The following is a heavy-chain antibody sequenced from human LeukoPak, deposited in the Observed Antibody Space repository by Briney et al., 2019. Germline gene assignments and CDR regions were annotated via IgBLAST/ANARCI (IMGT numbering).Heavy chain of an antibody. Sequence: GGSLRLSCAASGFTFSTFSMNWVRQTPGKGLEWVSAISGSGSDIYYADSVKGRFTISRDNPKRSLYLQMNSLRDEDTAVYYCARAFGLTDYWGQGTLVTVSS. CDR1: GFTFSTFS. CDR3: ARAFGLTDY. J-gene: IGHJ4*02. D-gene: IGHD3/OR15-3a*01. V-gene: IGHV3-21*01. CDR2: ISGSGSDI.